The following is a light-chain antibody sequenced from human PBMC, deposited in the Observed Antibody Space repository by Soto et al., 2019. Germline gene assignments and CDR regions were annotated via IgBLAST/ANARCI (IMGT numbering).Light chain of an antibody. Sequence: VLTQSPGTLSLSPGERATLSCRASQSVSSSYLAWYQQKPGQAPRLLIYGASSRATGIPDRFSGSGSGTDFTLTISRLEPEDFAVYYCQQYVSSPWTFGQGTKVDIK. J-gene: IGKJ1*01. CDR3: QQYVSSPWT. CDR2: GAS. V-gene: IGKV3-20*01. CDR1: QSVSSSY.